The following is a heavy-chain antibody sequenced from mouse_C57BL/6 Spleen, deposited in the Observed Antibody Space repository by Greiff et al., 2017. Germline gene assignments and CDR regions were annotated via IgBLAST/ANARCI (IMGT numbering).Heavy chain of an antibody. D-gene: IGHD1-1*01. J-gene: IGHJ4*01. CDR3: ARGSYYYGSSYYAMDY. CDR1: GFTFSDYG. V-gene: IGHV5-17*01. Sequence: EVQRVESGGGLVKPGGSLKLSCAASGFTFSDYGMHWVRQAPEKGLEWVAYISSGSSTIYYADTVKGRFTISRDNAKNTLFLQMTSLRSEDTAMYYCARGSYYYGSSYYAMDYWGQGTSVTVSS. CDR2: ISSGSSTI.